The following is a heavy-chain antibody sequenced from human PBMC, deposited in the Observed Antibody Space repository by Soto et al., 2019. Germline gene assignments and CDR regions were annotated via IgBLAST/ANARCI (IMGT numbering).Heavy chain of an antibody. CDR1: GGSISGYY. D-gene: IGHD2-21*02. V-gene: IGHV4-59*01. J-gene: IGHJ6*02. Sequence: SETLSLTCTVSGGSISGYYWSWIRQPPGKGLEWIGYMYDTGSTVYNPSFKSRVSLSVDTSKNQFSLKLNSVTAADTAVYYCARDLWGYCGTDCYPLDVWGQGTTVTVSS. CDR2: MYDTGST. CDR3: ARDLWGYCGTDCYPLDV.